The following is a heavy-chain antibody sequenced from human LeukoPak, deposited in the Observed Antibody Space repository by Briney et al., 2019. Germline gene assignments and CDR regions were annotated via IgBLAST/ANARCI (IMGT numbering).Heavy chain of an antibody. Sequence: GGSLRLSCAASGFTFSSYGMHWVRQAPGKGLEWVAVISFDASNKYYADSVKGRFTISRDNSKNTLYLQMDSLRAEDAAVYYCATEGSFDYWGQGTLVTVSS. CDR1: GFTFSSYG. CDR3: ATEGSFDY. J-gene: IGHJ4*02. CDR2: ISFDASNK. V-gene: IGHV3-30*03.